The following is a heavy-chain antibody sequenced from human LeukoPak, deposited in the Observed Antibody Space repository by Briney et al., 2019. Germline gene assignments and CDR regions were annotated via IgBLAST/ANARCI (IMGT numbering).Heavy chain of an antibody. CDR3: AAREYSTTLGFVY. V-gene: IGHV1-2*02. CDR1: GYTFTGYY. D-gene: IGHD6-6*01. CDR2: IDPDSGNT. J-gene: IGHJ4*02. Sequence: ASVKVSCKASGYTFTGYYIHWVRQAPGQGLEWMGWIDPDSGNTVYAQNFQGRVTMTRDTSTTTAYMELTRLTSDDTAVYFCAAREYSTTLGFVYWGQGTLVTVSS.